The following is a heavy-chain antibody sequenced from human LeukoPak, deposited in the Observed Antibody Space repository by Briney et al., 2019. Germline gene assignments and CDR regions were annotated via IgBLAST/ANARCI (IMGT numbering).Heavy chain of an antibody. CDR1: GFTFSSHW. CDR2: IKQDGSEE. V-gene: IGHV3-7*01. D-gene: IGHD1-26*01. CDR3: ARDKIVGATYFDY. Sequence: PGGSLRLSCAASGFTFSSHWMSWVRQAPGRGLEWVANIKQDGSEEYYVDSVKGRFTISRDNAKNSLYLQMNSLRAEDTAVYYCARDKIVGATYFDYWGQGTLVTVSS. J-gene: IGHJ4*02.